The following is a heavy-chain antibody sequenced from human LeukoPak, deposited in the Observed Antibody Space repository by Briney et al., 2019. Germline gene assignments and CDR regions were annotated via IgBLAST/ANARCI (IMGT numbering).Heavy chain of an antibody. Sequence: ASVKVSCKASGYTFGSDDINWVRQATGQGLEWMGWINPNNGNLGYAQKFQGRVTITADESTSTAYMELSSLRSEDTAVYYCARGLGDGYNYDQDYWGQGTLVTVSS. CDR1: GYTFGSDD. J-gene: IGHJ4*02. D-gene: IGHD5-24*01. V-gene: IGHV1-8*03. CDR3: ARGLGDGYNYDQDY. CDR2: INPNNGNL.